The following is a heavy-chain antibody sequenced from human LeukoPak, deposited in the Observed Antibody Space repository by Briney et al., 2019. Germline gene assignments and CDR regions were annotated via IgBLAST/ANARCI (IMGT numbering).Heavy chain of an antibody. CDR1: GYTFTSSY. V-gene: IGHV1-46*01. Sequence: ASVKVSCKASGYTFTSSYMHWVRQAPGQGLEWMGIINPSGGSTSYAQKFQGRVTMTRDTSTSTVYMELSSLRSEDTAVYYCARGDSSYGFWSGSYYYYYGMDVWGQGTTVTVSS. D-gene: IGHD3-3*01. CDR2: INPSGGST. J-gene: IGHJ6*02. CDR3: ARGDSSYGFWSGSYYYYYGMDV.